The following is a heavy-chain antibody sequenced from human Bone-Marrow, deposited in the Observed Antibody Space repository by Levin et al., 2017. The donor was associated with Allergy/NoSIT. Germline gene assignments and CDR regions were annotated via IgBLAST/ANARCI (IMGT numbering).Heavy chain of an antibody. CDR1: GFTFSSYW. Sequence: GGSLRLSCAASGFTFSSYWMSWVRQAPGKGLEWVANIKQDGSEKYYVDSVKGRFTISRDNAKNSLYLQMNSLRAEDTAVYYCARDQRYSSSWRMNNLYYYYGMDVWGQGTTVTVSS. J-gene: IGHJ6*02. V-gene: IGHV3-7*01. D-gene: IGHD6-13*01. CDR3: ARDQRYSSSWRMNNLYYYYGMDV. CDR2: IKQDGSEK.